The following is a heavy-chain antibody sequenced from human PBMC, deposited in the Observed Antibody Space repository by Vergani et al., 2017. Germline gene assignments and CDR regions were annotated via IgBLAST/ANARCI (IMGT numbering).Heavy chain of an antibody. CDR2: IYPGDSDT. J-gene: IGHJ3*02. CDR3: ARRKEEMATTSPVLWDAFDI. Sequence: EVQLVQSGAEVKKPGESLKISCKGSGYSFTSYWIGWVRQMPGKGLEWMGTIYPGDSDTRYSPSFQGQVTISADKSISTAYLQWSSLKASDTAMYYCARRKEEMATTSPVLWDAFDIWGQGTMVTVSS. CDR1: GYSFTSYW. D-gene: IGHD5-24*01. V-gene: IGHV5-51*01.